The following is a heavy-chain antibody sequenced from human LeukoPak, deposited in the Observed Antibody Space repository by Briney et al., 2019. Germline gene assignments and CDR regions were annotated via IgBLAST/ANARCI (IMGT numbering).Heavy chain of an antibody. J-gene: IGHJ4*02. D-gene: IGHD3-22*01. V-gene: IGHV3-48*01. CDR3: ARDGGSGYYYVDFDY. Sequence: GGSLRLSCAASGFTFSSYEMNWVRQAPGKGLEWVSYISSSSSTIYYADSVKGRFTISRDNAKNSLYLQMNSLRAEDTAVYYCARDGGSGYYYVDFDYWGQGTLVTVSS. CDR2: ISSSSSTI. CDR1: GFTFSSYE.